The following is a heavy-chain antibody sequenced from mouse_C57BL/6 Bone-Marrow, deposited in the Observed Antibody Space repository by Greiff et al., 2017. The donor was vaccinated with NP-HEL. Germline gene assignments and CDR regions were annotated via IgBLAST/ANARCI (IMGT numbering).Heavy chain of an antibody. CDR3: ARGYYGSSYDYAMDY. J-gene: IGHJ4*01. D-gene: IGHD1-1*01. CDR1: GFTFSSYA. V-gene: IGHV5-4*01. CDR2: ISDGGSYT. Sequence: EVQGVESGGGLVKPGGSLKLSCAASGFTFSSYAMSWVRQTPGKRLEWVATISDGGSYTYYPDNVKGRFTISRDNAKNNLYLQMSHLKSEDTAMYYCARGYYGSSYDYAMDYWGQGTSVTVSS.